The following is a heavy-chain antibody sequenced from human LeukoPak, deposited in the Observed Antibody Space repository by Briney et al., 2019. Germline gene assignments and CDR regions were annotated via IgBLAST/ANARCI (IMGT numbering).Heavy chain of an antibody. CDR1: GGSISSSSYY. V-gene: IGHV4-39*07. J-gene: IGHJ4*02. CDR3: ARDGFDDILTGYYPDY. Sequence: SETLSLTCTVSGGSISSSSYYWGWIRQPPGKGLEWIGSIYYSGSTYYNPSLKSRGPISVDTSKNQFSLKLSSVTAADTAVYYCARDGFDDILTGYYPDYWGQGTLVTVSS. CDR2: IYYSGST. D-gene: IGHD3-9*01.